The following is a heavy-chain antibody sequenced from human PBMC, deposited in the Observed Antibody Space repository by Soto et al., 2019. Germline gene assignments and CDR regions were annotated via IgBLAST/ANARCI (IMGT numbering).Heavy chain of an antibody. CDR1: GFTFSSYA. D-gene: IGHD2-15*01. V-gene: IGHV3-30-3*01. Sequence: QVQLVESGGGVVQPGRSLRLSCAASGFTFSSYAMHWVRQAPGKGLEWVAVISSDGSNKYYADSVKGRFTISRDNSKNTLYMQMNSLRAEGTAVYYCARFKGWSGVTCYSYFDYWGQGTLVTVSS. CDR3: ARFKGWSGVTCYSYFDY. J-gene: IGHJ4*02. CDR2: ISSDGSNK.